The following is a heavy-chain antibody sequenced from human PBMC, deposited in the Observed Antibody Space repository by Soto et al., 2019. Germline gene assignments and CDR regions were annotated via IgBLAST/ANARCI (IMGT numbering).Heavy chain of an antibody. D-gene: IGHD3-10*01. Sequence: PGGSLRLSCAASGFTFSNAGMSWVRQAPGKGLEWVGRIKSKTDGGTTDYAAPVKGRFTISRDDSKNTLYLQMNSLKTEDTAVYYCTTARLLWFGELLYQTYGMDVWGQGTTVTVSS. J-gene: IGHJ6*02. CDR1: GFTFSNAG. V-gene: IGHV3-15*01. CDR3: TTARLLWFGELLYQTYGMDV. CDR2: IKSKTDGGTT.